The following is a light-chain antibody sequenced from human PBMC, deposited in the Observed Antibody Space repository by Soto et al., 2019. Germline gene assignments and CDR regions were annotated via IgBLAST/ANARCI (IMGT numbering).Light chain of an antibody. Sequence: QSVLTQSPSVSGAPGQRVSISCTGTSSNIGAGFDVHWYQQLPATAPKLLIYGNNNRPSGVPDRFSGTKSGTSASLAITGLQAEDEADYYCQSYDTSLSGGSVFGTGTKLTAL. CDR3: QSYDTSLSGGSV. J-gene: IGLJ1*01. CDR2: GNN. CDR1: SSNIGAGFD. V-gene: IGLV1-40*01.